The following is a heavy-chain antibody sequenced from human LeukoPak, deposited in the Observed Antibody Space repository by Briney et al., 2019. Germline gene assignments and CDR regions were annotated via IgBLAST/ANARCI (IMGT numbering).Heavy chain of an antibody. CDR1: GFIFSSYW. CDR3: ARDLAARPHWFDP. Sequence: GGSLRLSCAASGFIFSSYWMSWVRQAPGKGLEWVANIKQDGSEKYYVDSVKGRFTISRDNAKNSLYLQMNSLRAEDTAVYYCARDLAARPHWFDPWGQGTLVTVSS. V-gene: IGHV3-7*01. CDR2: IKQDGSEK. J-gene: IGHJ5*02. D-gene: IGHD6-6*01.